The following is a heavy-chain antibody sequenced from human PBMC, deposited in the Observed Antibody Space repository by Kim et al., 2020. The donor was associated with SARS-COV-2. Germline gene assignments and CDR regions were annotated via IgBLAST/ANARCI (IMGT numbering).Heavy chain of an antibody. CDR2: ITSGGSDM. V-gene: IGHV3-11*01. D-gene: IGHD3-22*01. Sequence: GGSLRLSCVASGFTFSDYYMSWIRQAPGKGLEWVSYITSGGSDMYYADSVKGRFTVSRDNAKNSLFLQMNSLRAEDTAVYYCARDTYYYDSRGYYDGYF. J-gene: IGHJ4*01. CDR3: ARDTYYYDSRGYYDGYF. CDR1: GFTFSDYY.